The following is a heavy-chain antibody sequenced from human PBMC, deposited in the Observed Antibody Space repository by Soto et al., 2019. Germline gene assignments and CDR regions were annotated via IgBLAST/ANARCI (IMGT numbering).Heavy chain of an antibody. J-gene: IGHJ6*03. CDR2: IYFSGST. D-gene: IGHD6-13*01. Sequence: QLQLQESGPGLVKPSQTLSLTCAVSGGSISNGGYYWSWIRQHPGKGLVWIGSIYFSGSTYYNPSLTSRVTISAATSKNQFSLKLSTVTAPDTAVHYCARDSHSQQPNHRWGGGYVDVWGKGTTVTVSS. CDR1: GGSISNGGYY. CDR3: ARDSHSQQPNHRWGGGYVDV. V-gene: IGHV4-31*11.